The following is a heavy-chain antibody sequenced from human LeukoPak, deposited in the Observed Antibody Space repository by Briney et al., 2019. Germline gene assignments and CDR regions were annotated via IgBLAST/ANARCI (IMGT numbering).Heavy chain of an antibody. V-gene: IGHV1-18*01. J-gene: IGHJ5*02. CDR2: ISAYNGNT. CDR3: ARGYCSSTSCYNGGGLDP. CDR1: GYTFTSYG. Sequence: ASVKVSCKASGYTFTSYGISWVRQAPGQGLEWMGWISAYNGNTNYAQKLQGRVTMTTDTSTSTAYMELWSLRSDDTAVYYCARGYCSSTSCYNGGGLDPWGQGTLVTVSS. D-gene: IGHD2-2*02.